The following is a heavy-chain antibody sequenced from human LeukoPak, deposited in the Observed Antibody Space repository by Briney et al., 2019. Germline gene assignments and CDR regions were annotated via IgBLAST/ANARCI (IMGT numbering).Heavy chain of an antibody. CDR1: GFTFSSYS. D-gene: IGHD6-19*01. CDR3: ARSGVAGAFDY. J-gene: IGHJ4*02. Sequence: GGSQRLSCAASGFTFSSYSMNWVRQAPGKGLEWVSSISSSSSYIYYADSVKGRFTISRDNAKNSLYLQMNSLRAEDTAVYYCARSGVAGAFDYWGQGTLVTVSS. V-gene: IGHV3-21*01. CDR2: ISSSSSYI.